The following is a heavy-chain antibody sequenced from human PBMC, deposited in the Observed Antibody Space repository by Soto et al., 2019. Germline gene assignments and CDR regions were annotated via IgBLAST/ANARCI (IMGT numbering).Heavy chain of an antibody. D-gene: IGHD7-27*01. Sequence: LQLKESGSGLWKPSQTLSLTCAVSGGSISGVGYSGSGIRQPPGKGLEWIGYIYHSGSTYYNPSLKSRVTISVDRSKNQFSLKLSSVTAADTAVYYCARVPGPWGQGTLVTVSS. CDR2: IYHSGST. V-gene: IGHV4-30-2*01. J-gene: IGHJ5*02. CDR3: ARVPGP. CDR1: GGSISGVGYS.